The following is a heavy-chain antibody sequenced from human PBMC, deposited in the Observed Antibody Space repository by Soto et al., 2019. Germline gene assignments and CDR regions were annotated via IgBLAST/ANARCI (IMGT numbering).Heavy chain of an antibody. CDR3: AADPDQYCTNGVCYTGWFDP. J-gene: IGHJ5*02. CDR1: GFTFTSSA. CDR2: IVVGSGNT. D-gene: IGHD2-8*01. Sequence: SVKVSCKASGFTFTSSAVQWVRQARGQRLERIGWIVVGSGNTNYAQKFQERVTITRDMSTSTAYMELSSLRSEDTAVYYCAADPDQYCTNGVCYTGWFDPWGQGTLVTVSS. V-gene: IGHV1-58*01.